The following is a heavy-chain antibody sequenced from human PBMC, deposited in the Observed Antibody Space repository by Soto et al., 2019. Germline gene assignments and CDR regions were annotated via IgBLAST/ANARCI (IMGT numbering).Heavy chain of an antibody. D-gene: IGHD6-13*01. J-gene: IGHJ6*02. V-gene: IGHV3-73*01. CDR3: TRHRVQQLVLGDYYYYGMDV. CDR1: GFTFSGSA. CDR2: IRSKANSYAT. Sequence: EVQLVESGGGLVQPGGSLKLSCAASGFTFSGSAMHWVRQASGKGLEWVGRIRSKANSYATAYAASVKGRFTISRDDSKNTAYLQMNSLKTEDTAVYYCTRHRVQQLVLGDYYYYGMDVWGQGTTVTVSS.